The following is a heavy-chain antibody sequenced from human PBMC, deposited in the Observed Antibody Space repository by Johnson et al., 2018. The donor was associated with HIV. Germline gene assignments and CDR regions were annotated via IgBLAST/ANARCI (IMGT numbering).Heavy chain of an antibody. CDR1: GFSFSDYY. J-gene: IGHJ3*02. Sequence: VQLVESGGGLVKPGGSLRLSCAASGFSFSDYYMSWIRQAPGKGLEWVANIKQDGSEKYYVDSVKGRFTISRDNAKNSLYLQMNSLRAEDTAVYYCVSSAQWSGWPPGAFDIWGQGTMVTVS. CDR2: IKQDGSEK. CDR3: VSSAQWSGWPPGAFDI. D-gene: IGHD6-19*01. V-gene: IGHV3-7*03.